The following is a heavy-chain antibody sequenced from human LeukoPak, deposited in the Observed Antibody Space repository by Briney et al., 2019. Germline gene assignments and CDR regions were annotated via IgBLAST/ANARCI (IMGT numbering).Heavy chain of an antibody. Sequence: GGSLRLSCAASGFTFSSYAMGWVRQAPGKGLEWVSGISGSGSSTYYADSVKGRFTISRDNSKNTLYLQMNSLRAEDTAVYYCAKGAAADPNNWFDPWGQGTLVTVSS. CDR3: AKGAAADPNNWFDP. D-gene: IGHD6-13*01. CDR2: ISGSGSST. CDR1: GFTFSSYA. J-gene: IGHJ5*02. V-gene: IGHV3-23*01.